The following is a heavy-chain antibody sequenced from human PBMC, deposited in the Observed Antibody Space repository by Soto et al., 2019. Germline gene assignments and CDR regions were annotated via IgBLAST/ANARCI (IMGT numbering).Heavy chain of an antibody. D-gene: IGHD6-13*01. CDR1: GYTFTSYV. CDR3: VRRHVSATGIDWFDP. CDR2: INAANGDT. J-gene: IGHJ5*02. Sequence: QVQLVQSGTEVKKPGASVKVSCKASGYTFTSYVIHWVRQAPGQRLEWMGWINAANGDTKYSPKFQGRVTITSDTSASTAYMELSSLRSEDTAVYYCVRRHVSATGIDWFDPWGQGTLVTVS. V-gene: IGHV1-3*01.